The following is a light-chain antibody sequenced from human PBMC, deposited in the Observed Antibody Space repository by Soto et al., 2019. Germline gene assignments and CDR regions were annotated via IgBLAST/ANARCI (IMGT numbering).Light chain of an antibody. V-gene: IGLV2-8*01. CDR2: DVT. CDR1: SSDIGNYNY. J-gene: IGLJ2*01. CDR3: ASYAGSNLVV. Sequence: QSALTQPPSASGSPGQSVTISCTGTSSDIGNYNYVSWYQQHPGKAPKIMIYDVTKRPSGVPDRFSGSKSGNTASLTVSGLPPDDEAEYYCASYAGSNLVVFGGGTKVTVL.